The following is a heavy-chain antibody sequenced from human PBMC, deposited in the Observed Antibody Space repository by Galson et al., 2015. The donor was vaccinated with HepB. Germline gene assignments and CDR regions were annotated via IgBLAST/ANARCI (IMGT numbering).Heavy chain of an antibody. CDR1: GFTFSSYG. Sequence: LRLSCAVSGFTFSSYGMSWVRQAPGKGLEWVSGISASGGITYYADFVKGRFTISRDNSKNTLYLQMKSLRADDTGVYYCAKGRDYNSAGVDYWGQGTLVTVSS. V-gene: IGHV3-23*01. J-gene: IGHJ4*02. D-gene: IGHD4-11*01. CDR3: AKGRDYNSAGVDY. CDR2: ISASGGIT.